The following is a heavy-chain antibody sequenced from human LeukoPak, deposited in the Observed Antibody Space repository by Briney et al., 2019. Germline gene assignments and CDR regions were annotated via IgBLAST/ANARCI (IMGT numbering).Heavy chain of an antibody. CDR2: IYYSGST. J-gene: IGHJ4*02. CDR3: ARHLRYQTLDY. Sequence: SETLSLTCTVSGGSISSSSYYWGWIRQPPGKGLEWIGSIYYSGSTYYSPSLKSRVAISVDTSKNQFSLKLSSVTAADTAVYYCARHLRYQTLDYWGQGTLVTVSS. D-gene: IGHD3-9*01. V-gene: IGHV4-39*01. CDR1: GGSISSSSYY.